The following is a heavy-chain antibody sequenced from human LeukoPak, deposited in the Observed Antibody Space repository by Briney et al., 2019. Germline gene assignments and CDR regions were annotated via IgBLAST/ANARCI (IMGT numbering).Heavy chain of an antibody. CDR1: GFTFSDYW. J-gene: IGHJ4*02. CDR2: IKQDGSEK. D-gene: IGHD6-6*01. V-gene: IGHV3-7*05. CDR3: ARLRSSPSSFAY. Sequence: GGSLRLSCAASGFTFSDYWMSWVRQAQGKGLQWVANIKQDGSEKHYVDSVKGRFTVSRDNAKNSLYLQMNTLRAEDTAVYYCARLRSSPSSFAYWGQGTLVTVSS.